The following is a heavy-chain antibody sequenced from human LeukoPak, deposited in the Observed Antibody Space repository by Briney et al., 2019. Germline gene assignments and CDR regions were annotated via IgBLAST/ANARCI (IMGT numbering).Heavy chain of an antibody. D-gene: IGHD3-9*01. V-gene: IGHV3-30*03. CDR3: GRTIGIDV. CDR1: GCTFSSYG. Sequence: GGSLRLSCAASGCTFSSYGMHWVRQAPGKGLEWVAVISYDGSNKYYADSVKGRFTITRDNSKNTLYPQMNSLRAEDTAVYYCGRTIGIDVWGQGTTVTVSS. J-gene: IGHJ6*02. CDR2: ISYDGSNK.